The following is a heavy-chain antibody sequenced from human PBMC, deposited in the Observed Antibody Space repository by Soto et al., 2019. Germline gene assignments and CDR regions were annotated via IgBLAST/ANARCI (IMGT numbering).Heavy chain of an antibody. CDR3: ARASITIFGVVITPDWFDP. J-gene: IGHJ5*02. D-gene: IGHD3-3*01. CDR1: GGSISSGGYY. Sequence: SETLSLTCTVSGGSISSGGYYWSWIRQHPGKGLEWIGYIYYSGSTYYNPSLKSRVTISVDTSKNQFSLKLSSVTAADTAVHYCARASITIFGVVITPDWFDPWGQGTLVTVSS. V-gene: IGHV4-31*03. CDR2: IYYSGST.